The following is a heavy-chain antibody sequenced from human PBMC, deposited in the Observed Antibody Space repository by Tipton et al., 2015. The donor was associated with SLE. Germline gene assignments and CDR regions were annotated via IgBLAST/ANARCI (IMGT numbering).Heavy chain of an antibody. CDR1: GVSISSRTYY. CDR2: MYYSGNT. J-gene: IGHJ4*02. V-gene: IGHV4-39*01. CDR3: AREIYYYGSGSSF. D-gene: IGHD3-10*01. Sequence: TLSLTCTVSGVSISSRTYYWGWIRQPPGKGLEWIGSMYYSGNTYYNPSLKTRVTISVDTYKNQFSLKLSSVTAADTAVYYCAREIYYYGSGSSFWGQGTLVTVSS.